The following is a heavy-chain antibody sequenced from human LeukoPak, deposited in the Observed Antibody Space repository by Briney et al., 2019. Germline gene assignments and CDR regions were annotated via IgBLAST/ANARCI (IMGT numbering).Heavy chain of an antibody. CDR3: ARGEVTPLIQGFRFNWFDP. V-gene: IGHV1-69*13. Sequence: SVKVSCKASGYTFTSYAISWVRQAPGQGLEWMGGIIPIFGTANYAQKFQGRVTITADESTSTAYMELSSLRSEDTAVYYCARGEVTPLIQGFRFNWFDPWGQGTLVTVSS. D-gene: IGHD2-21*02. CDR2: IIPIFGTA. J-gene: IGHJ5*02. CDR1: GYTFTSYA.